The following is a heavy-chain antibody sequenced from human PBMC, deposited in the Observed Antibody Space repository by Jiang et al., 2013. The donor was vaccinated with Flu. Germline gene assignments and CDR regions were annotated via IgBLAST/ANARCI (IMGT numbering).Heavy chain of an antibody. CDR1: GYSFTNYW. Sequence: GAEVKKPGESLKISCKGSGYSFTNYWIGWVRQMPGKGLEWMGIIYPGDSDARYSPSFQGQVTISADKSITTAFLQWSSLKASDTAMYYCARPHNRSHWGWFGPWGQGTLVTVSS. CDR2: IYPGDSDA. J-gene: IGHJ5*02. D-gene: IGHD7-27*01. CDR3: ARPHNRSHWGWFGP. V-gene: IGHV5-51*03.